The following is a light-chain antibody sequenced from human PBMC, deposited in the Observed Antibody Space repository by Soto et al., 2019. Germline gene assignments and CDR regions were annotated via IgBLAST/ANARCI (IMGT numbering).Light chain of an antibody. V-gene: IGKV3-15*01. CDR2: GAS. CDR3: QQYDNWPLT. J-gene: IGKJ4*01. CDR1: QSVSSN. Sequence: EIVMTQSPATLSVSPGERATLSCRASQSVSSNYLAWYQHKPGQAPRLLIYGASTRATGIPARFSGSGSGTEFTLTISSLQSEDFAVYYCQQYDNWPLTFGGGTKVDIK.